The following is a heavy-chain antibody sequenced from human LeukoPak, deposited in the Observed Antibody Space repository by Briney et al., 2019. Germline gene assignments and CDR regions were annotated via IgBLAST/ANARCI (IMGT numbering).Heavy chain of an antibody. Sequence: GGSLRLSCAASGLTFSSYAMSWARQAPGKGLEWVSAISGSGGSTYYADSVKGRLTISRDNSKNTLYLQMNSLRAEDTAVYYCAKDGSSSGLFDYWGQGTLVTVSS. D-gene: IGHD6-6*01. J-gene: IGHJ4*02. CDR1: GLTFSSYA. CDR3: AKDGSSSGLFDY. CDR2: ISGSGGST. V-gene: IGHV3-23*01.